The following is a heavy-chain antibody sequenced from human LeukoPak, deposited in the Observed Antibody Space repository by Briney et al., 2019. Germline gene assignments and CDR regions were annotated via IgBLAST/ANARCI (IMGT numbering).Heavy chain of an antibody. CDR1: GGSISSYY. Sequence: SETLSLTCTVSGGSISSYYWSWIRQPAGKGLVWIGRIYTSGSTNYNPSLKSRVTMSVDTSKNQFSLKLSSVTAADTAVYYCARDPDDYVWGSYRYIQNYGMDVWGQGTTVTVSS. CDR2: IYTSGST. CDR3: ARDPDDYVWGSYRYIQNYGMDV. V-gene: IGHV4-4*07. J-gene: IGHJ6*02. D-gene: IGHD3-16*02.